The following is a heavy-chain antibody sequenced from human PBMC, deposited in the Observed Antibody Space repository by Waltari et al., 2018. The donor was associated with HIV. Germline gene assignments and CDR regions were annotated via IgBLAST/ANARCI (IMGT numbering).Heavy chain of an antibody. CDR1: GFPFSTHW. D-gene: IGHD3-3*01. CDR3: ARDLSGYSDY. V-gene: IGHV3-74*01. Sequence: EVLLLESGGGLVQPGGSLRLSCAASGFPFSTHWMHWVRQAPGKGLVWVSRIDEYGGITNYADSVEGRFTISRDNAKNTLYLQMNNLRAEDTATYYCARDLSGYSDYWGQGTLVTVSS. CDR2: IDEYGGIT. J-gene: IGHJ4*02.